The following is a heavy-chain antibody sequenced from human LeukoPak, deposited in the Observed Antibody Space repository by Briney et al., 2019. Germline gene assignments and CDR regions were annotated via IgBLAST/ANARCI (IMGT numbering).Heavy chain of an antibody. Sequence: PGGSLRLSRAASGFTFSDYYMSWIRQAPGKGLEWVSYISGSSSYTNYADSVKGRFTISRDNAKNSLYLQMNSLRAEDTAVYYCARDLKLAYFDYWGQGTLVTVSS. J-gene: IGHJ4*02. CDR2: ISGSSSYT. CDR1: GFTFSDYY. CDR3: ARDLKLAYFDY. V-gene: IGHV3-11*06. D-gene: IGHD6-13*01.